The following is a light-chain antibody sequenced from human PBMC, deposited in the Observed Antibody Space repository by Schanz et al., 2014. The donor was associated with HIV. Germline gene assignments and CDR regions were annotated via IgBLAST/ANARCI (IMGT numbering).Light chain of an antibody. J-gene: IGKJ5*01. Sequence: DIQMTQSPSTLSASVGDRVTITCRASQSISTWLAWYQQKPGKAPKLLIYEASSLQSGVPSRFSGSGSGTAFTLSISCLQPDDYATYYCLQHNTYPLTFGRGTRLDIK. CDR1: QSISTW. CDR3: LQHNTYPLT. CDR2: EAS. V-gene: IGKV1-5*03.